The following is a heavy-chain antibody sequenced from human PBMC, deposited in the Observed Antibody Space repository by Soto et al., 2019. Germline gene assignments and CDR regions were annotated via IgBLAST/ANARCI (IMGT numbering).Heavy chain of an antibody. CDR2: IYHSGST. CDR3: AKCITARGPIDY. V-gene: IGHV4-4*03. J-gene: IGHJ4*02. Sequence: PETLCVTCAGSGGSIRSSNWWGWVRQPPGKGLEWIGEIYHSGSTNYNPSLKSRVTISVDKSKNQFSLKLSSVTAADTAVYYCAKCITARGPIDYWGQGTLVT. CDR1: GGSIRSSNW. D-gene: IGHD6-6*01.